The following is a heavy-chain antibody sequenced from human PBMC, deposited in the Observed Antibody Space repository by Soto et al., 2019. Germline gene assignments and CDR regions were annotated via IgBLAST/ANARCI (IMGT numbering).Heavy chain of an antibody. CDR2: SYYSGTT. CDR3: GRGRNGQLGIFY. Sequence: PSETLSLTCTVSGASISVHSYYWTWIRQPPGKGLEWIGSSYYSGTTYFNPSLKSRATISVDTSKNQFSLRLTSVTAADTAIYYCGRGRNGQLGIFYWGQGTSVTVSS. CDR1: GASISVHSYY. D-gene: IGHD3-3*02. J-gene: IGHJ4*02. V-gene: IGHV4-39*02.